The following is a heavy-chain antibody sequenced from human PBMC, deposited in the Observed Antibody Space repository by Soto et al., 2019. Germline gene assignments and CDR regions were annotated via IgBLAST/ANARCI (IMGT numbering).Heavy chain of an antibody. CDR3: AKDMIQLWLRGGYHAYGMDV. Sequence: GSLRLSCAASGVTFSSYAMSWVRQAPGKGLEWVSAISGSGGSTYYADSVKGRFTISRDNSKNTLYLQMNSLRAEETAVYYCAKDMIQLWLRGGYHAYGMDVWGQGTRVTVSS. V-gene: IGHV3-23*01. CDR1: GVTFSSYA. D-gene: IGHD5-18*01. J-gene: IGHJ6*02. CDR2: ISGSGGST.